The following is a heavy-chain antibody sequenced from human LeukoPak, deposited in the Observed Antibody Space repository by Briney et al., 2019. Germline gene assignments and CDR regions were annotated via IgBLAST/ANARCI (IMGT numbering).Heavy chain of an antibody. J-gene: IGHJ6*02. CDR3: ARDQGLTAPPPYGSDV. CDR1: GGTFSSSA. CDR2: IIPVLNIT. V-gene: IGHV1-69*04. D-gene: IGHD5-18*01. Sequence: SVKVSCKTSGGTFSSSAITWVRQAPGQGLEWMGRIIPVLNITTYAQKFQGRVTITADTSTSTVYMELSSLRSEETAVYYCARDQGLTAPPPYGSDVWGQGTTVIVSS.